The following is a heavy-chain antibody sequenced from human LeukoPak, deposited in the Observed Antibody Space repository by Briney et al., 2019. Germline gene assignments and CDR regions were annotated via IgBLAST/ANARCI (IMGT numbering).Heavy chain of an antibody. J-gene: IGHJ4*02. CDR2: IIPIFGTA. CDR1: GGTFSSYA. D-gene: IGHD3-9*01. CDR3: ARGTYYDILTGYPRGFDY. V-gene: IGHV1-69*06. Sequence: ASVTVSCKASGGTFSSYAISWVRQAPGQGLEWMGGIIPIFGTANYAQKFQGRVTITADKSTSTAYMELSSLRSEDTAVYYCARGTYYDILTGYPRGFDYWGQGTLVTVSS.